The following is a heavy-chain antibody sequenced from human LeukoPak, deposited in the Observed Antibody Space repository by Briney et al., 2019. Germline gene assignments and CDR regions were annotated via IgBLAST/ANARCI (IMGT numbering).Heavy chain of an antibody. CDR3: ARGATRYCGGDCYHIDP. CDR1: GYTFTSYY. CDR2: INPSGGST. Sequence: ASVEVSCKASGYTFTSYYMHWVRQAPGQGLEWMGIINPSGGSTSYAQKFQGRVTMTRDTSTSTVYMELSSLRSADTAVYYCARGATRYCGGDCYHIDPWGQGTLVTVSS. D-gene: IGHD2-21*02. V-gene: IGHV1-46*01. J-gene: IGHJ5*02.